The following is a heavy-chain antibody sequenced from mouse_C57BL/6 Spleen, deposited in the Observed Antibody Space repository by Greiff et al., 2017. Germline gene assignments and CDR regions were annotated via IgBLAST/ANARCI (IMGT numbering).Heavy chain of an antibody. Sequence: QVQLQQSGAELVKPGASVKLSCKASGYTFTEYTIHWLKQRSGQGLEWIGWFYPGSGSIKYNEKFKDKAPLTADKSSSTVYMELSRLTSEDSAVYFCARHGEEDYYGSGIYYFDYWGQGTTLTVSS. CDR2: FYPGSGSI. CDR1: GYTFTEYT. J-gene: IGHJ2*01. CDR3: ARHGEEDYYGSGIYYFDY. D-gene: IGHD1-1*01. V-gene: IGHV1-62-2*01.